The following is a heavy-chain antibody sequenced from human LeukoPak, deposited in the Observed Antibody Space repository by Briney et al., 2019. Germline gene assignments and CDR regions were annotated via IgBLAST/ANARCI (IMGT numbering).Heavy chain of an antibody. V-gene: IGHV1-2*02. J-gene: IGHJ6*02. D-gene: IGHD3-22*01. CDR3: ASRSYDSSGYSYYYYYYGVDV. CDR1: GYTFTGYY. Sequence: GASVKVSCKASGYTFTGYYMHWVRQAPGQGLEWMGWINPNSCGTNYAQKFQGRVTMTRDTSISTAYMELSRLRSDDTAVYYCASRSYDSSGYSYYYYYYGVDVWGQGTTVTVS. CDR2: INPNSCGT.